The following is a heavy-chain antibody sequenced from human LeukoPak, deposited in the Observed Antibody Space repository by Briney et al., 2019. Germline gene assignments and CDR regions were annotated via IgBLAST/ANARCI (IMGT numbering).Heavy chain of an antibody. CDR2: IYPGDSDT. Sequence: GESLKISCKGSGYSFTSYWIGWVRQMPGKGLEWMGIIYPGDSDTRYSPSFQGQVIISADKSISTAYLQWSSLKASDTAMYYCARSSFGSGSSGYYYNYYMDVWGKGTTVTVFS. D-gene: IGHD3-22*01. CDR1: GYSFTSYW. CDR3: ARSSFGSGSSGYYYNYYMDV. J-gene: IGHJ6*03. V-gene: IGHV5-51*01.